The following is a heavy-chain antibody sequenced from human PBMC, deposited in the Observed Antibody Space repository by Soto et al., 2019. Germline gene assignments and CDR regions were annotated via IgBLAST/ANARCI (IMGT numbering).Heavy chain of an antibody. CDR3: ARGRYGDY. CDR2: ISAHNGNT. D-gene: IGHD1-1*01. Sequence: QVPLVQSGAEVKKPGASVKVSCKGSGYTFTTYGITWVRQAPGQGLEWMGWISAHNGNTNYAQKLQGRVTVTRDTCTSTAYMELRSLRSDDTAVYYCARGRYGDYWGQGALVTVSS. V-gene: IGHV1-18*01. J-gene: IGHJ4*02. CDR1: GYTFTTYG.